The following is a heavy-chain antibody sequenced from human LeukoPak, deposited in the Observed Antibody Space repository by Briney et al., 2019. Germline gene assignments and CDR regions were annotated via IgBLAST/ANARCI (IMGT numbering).Heavy chain of an antibody. CDR1: GFTFDDYS. V-gene: IGHV3-43*02. CDR2: ISRDGGST. CDR3: ARVGSGWYGFDY. J-gene: IGHJ4*02. Sequence: PGGSLSLSCAASGFTFDDYSMHWVRQAPGKGLEWVYLISRDGGSTYYADSVKGRFTISRDNSKNTLYLQMNSLRAEDTAVYYCARVGSGWYGFDYWGQGTLVTVSS. D-gene: IGHD6-19*01.